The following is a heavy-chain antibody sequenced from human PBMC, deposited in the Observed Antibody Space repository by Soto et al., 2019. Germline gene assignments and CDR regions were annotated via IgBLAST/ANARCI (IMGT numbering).Heavy chain of an antibody. Sequence: GESLKISCAASGFTFSGSAMHWVRQASGKGLEWVGRIRSKANSYATAYAASVKGRFTISRDDSKNTAYLQMNSLKTEDTAVYYCTRLCSGGSCQTHWGQGTLVTVSS. CDR2: IRSKANSYAT. V-gene: IGHV3-73*01. D-gene: IGHD2-15*01. CDR1: GFTFSGSA. J-gene: IGHJ4*02. CDR3: TRLCSGGSCQTH.